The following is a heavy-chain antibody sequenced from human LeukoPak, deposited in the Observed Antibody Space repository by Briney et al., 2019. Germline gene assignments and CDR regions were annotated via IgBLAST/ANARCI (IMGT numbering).Heavy chain of an antibody. D-gene: IGHD3-22*01. Sequence: SETLSLTCTVSGGSISSYYWSWIRQPPGKGLEWIGYIYYSGSTNYNPSLKSRVTISVDTSKNQLSLKLSSVTAADTAIYYCAREGDGSDYYSIGWFDPWGQGTLVTVSS. J-gene: IGHJ5*02. CDR2: IYYSGST. V-gene: IGHV4-59*01. CDR3: AREGDGSDYYSIGWFDP. CDR1: GGSISSYY.